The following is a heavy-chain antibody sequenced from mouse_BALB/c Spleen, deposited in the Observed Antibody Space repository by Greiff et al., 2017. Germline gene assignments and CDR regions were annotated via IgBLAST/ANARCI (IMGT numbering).Heavy chain of an antibody. V-gene: IGHV5-9-3*01. Sequence: EVQLQESGGGLVKPGGSLKLSCAASGFTFSSYAMSWVRQTPAKRLEWVATISSGGSYTYYPDSVKGRFTISRDNAKSTLYLQMSSLRSEDTAMYYCARAVYSRFAYWGQGTLVTVSA. CDR2: ISSGGSYT. J-gene: IGHJ3*01. CDR1: GFTFSSYA. D-gene: IGHD2-12*01. CDR3: ARAVYSRFAY.